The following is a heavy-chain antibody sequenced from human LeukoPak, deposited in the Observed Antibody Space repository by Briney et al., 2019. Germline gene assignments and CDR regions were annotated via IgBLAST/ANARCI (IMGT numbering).Heavy chain of an antibody. CDR1: GFTFGDHY. D-gene: IGHD3-10*01. CDR3: VAMLRGVGY. Sequence: GGSLRLSCAASGFTFGDHYMDLVRQAPGKGLELVGRIRNKVNSHTTEYSASVKGRFTISRDDSTNSVYLQMNSLKTEDTAVYYCVAMLRGVGYWGQGTLVTVSS. CDR2: IRNKVNSHTT. J-gene: IGHJ4*02. V-gene: IGHV3-72*01.